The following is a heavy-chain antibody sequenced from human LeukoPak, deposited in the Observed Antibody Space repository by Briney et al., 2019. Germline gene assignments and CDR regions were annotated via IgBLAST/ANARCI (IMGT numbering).Heavy chain of an antibody. V-gene: IGHV3-23*01. CDR1: GFTFRSSA. CDR2: VSGNGVNT. D-gene: IGHD4-23*01. J-gene: IGHJ4*02. Sequence: PGGSLRLSCAASGFTFRSSAMSWVRQTPGKGLEWVSTVSGNGVNTYYADSVKGRFTISRDNSKNTLYLQMNSLKTEDTAVYYCTSGLRWNIDYWGQGTLVTVST. CDR3: TSGLRWNIDY.